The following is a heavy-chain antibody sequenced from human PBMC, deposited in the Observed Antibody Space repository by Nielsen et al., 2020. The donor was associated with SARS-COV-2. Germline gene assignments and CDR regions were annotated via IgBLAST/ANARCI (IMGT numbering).Heavy chain of an antibody. CDR1: GFTFSSYA. V-gene: IGHV3-30-3*01. CDR3: ARSLIVVVPAAIGGGSNHYYYYGMDV. J-gene: IGHJ6*02. Sequence: GGSLRLSCAASGFTFSSYAMHWVRQAPGKGLEWVAVISYDGSNKYYADSVKGRFTISRDNSKNTLYLQMNSLRAEDTAVYYCARSLIVVVPAAIGGGSNHYYYYGMDVWGQGTTVTVSS. CDR2: ISYDGSNK. D-gene: IGHD2-2*02.